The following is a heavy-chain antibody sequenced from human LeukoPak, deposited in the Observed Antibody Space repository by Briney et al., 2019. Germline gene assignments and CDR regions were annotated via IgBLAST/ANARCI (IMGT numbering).Heavy chain of an antibody. V-gene: IGHV3-48*03. CDR3: TTLGYHLDS. J-gene: IGHJ4*02. CDR2: FAGSDTTK. D-gene: IGHD3-22*01. Sequence: GGSLRLSCAASGFDFGAYEMNWVRQAPGKGLEWVAYFAGSDTTKYYADSVRGRFTISRDNAKKSLYLHMNSLRAEDTAVYYCTTLGYHLDSWGQGTLVTVSS. CDR1: GFDFGAYE.